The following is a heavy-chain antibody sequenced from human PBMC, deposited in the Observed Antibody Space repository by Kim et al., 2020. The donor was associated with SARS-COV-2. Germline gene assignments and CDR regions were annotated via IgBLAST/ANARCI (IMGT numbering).Heavy chain of an antibody. CDR1: GGSISSYY. V-gene: IGHV4-59*01. Sequence: SETLSLTCTVSGGSISSYYWSWIRQPPGKGLEWIGYIYYSGSTNYNPSLKSRVTISVDTSKNQFSLKLSSVTAADTAVYYCARVHGSGSYYDAYYFDYWGQGTLVTVSS. CDR2: IYYSGST. CDR3: ARVHGSGSYYDAYYFDY. D-gene: IGHD3-10*01. J-gene: IGHJ4*02.